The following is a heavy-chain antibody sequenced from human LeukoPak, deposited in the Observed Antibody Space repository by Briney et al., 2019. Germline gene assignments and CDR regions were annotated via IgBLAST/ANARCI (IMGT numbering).Heavy chain of an antibody. CDR1: GFTFSSYT. Sequence: PGGSLRLSCAASGFTFSSYTMNWVRQPPGKGLEWVSNIGTSSTTIYYADSVKGRFTISRDNAKNSLYLQMNSLRTEDTAVYYCAKDIRRYSSDWLHNPFDYWGQGTLVTVSS. J-gene: IGHJ4*02. D-gene: IGHD6-19*01. V-gene: IGHV3-48*01. CDR2: IGTSSTTI. CDR3: AKDIRRYSSDWLHNPFDY.